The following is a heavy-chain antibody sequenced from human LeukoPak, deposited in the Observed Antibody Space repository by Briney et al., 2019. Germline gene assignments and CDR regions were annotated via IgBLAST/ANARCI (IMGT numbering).Heavy chain of an antibody. CDR1: GYTFTSYG. J-gene: IGHJ4*02. D-gene: IGHD5-12*01. V-gene: IGHV1-18*01. Sequence: ASVKVSCKASGYTFTSYGISWVRQAPGQGLEWMGWISAYNGNTNYAQKLQGRVTMTTDTSTSTAYMELRSLRSDDTAVYYCARLRNSGSSWGGFDYWGQGTLVTVSS. CDR3: ARLRNSGSSWGGFDY. CDR2: ISAYNGNT.